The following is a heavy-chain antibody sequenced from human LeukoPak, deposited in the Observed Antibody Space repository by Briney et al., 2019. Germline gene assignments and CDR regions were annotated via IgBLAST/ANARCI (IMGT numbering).Heavy chain of an antibody. V-gene: IGHV3-30*02. CDR3: AREESAAGTQNPDY. CDR1: GFTFSSYG. D-gene: IGHD6-13*01. CDR2: IRFDGSNK. Sequence: GGSLRLSCAASGFTFSSYGMHWVRQAPGKGLEWVAFIRFDGSNKFYADSVKGRFTISRDNSKNTLYLQMNSLRAEDTAVYYCAREESAAGTQNPDYWGQGTLVTVSS. J-gene: IGHJ4*02.